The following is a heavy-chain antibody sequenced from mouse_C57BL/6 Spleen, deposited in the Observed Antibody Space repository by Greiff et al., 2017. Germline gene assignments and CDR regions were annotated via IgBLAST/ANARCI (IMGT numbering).Heavy chain of an antibody. Sequence: EVQLQQSGPVLVKPGASVKMSCKASGYTFTDYYMNWVKQSHGKSLEWIGVINPYNGGTSYNQKFKGKATLTVDKSSSTAYMELNSLTSEDSAVYYCAETAQAYADYYAMDYWGQGTSVTVSS. J-gene: IGHJ4*01. D-gene: IGHD3-2*02. CDR3: AETAQAYADYYAMDY. CDR2: INPYNGGT. CDR1: GYTFTDYY. V-gene: IGHV1-19*01.